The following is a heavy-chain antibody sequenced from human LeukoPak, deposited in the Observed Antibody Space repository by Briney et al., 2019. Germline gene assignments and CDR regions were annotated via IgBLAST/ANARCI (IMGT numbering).Heavy chain of an antibody. CDR3: ARAGGYCGRISCPYYFDY. V-gene: IGHV1-8*01. CDR2: MNPNSGNT. D-gene: IGHD2-15*01. CDR1: GYTFTSYD. J-gene: IGHJ4*02. Sequence: ASVKVSFKAAGYTFTSYDINWVRQATGQGLEWMGWMNPNSGNTGYAQKFQGRVTMTRNNSISTAYMEMSSLRSEDTAVYYCARAGGYCGRISCPYYFDYWGQGSLVAVSS.